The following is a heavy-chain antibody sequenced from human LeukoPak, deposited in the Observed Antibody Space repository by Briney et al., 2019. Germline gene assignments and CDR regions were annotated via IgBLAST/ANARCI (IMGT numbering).Heavy chain of an antibody. CDR1: GYTFTGYY. D-gene: IGHD2-2*01. CDR3: ARDETSSTSCFDY. J-gene: IGHJ4*02. V-gene: IGHV1-2*02. Sequence: VASVKVSCKASGYTFTGYYMHWVRQAPGQGLEWMGWINPNSGGTNYAQKFQGRVTMTRDTSISTAYMELSRLGSDDTAVYYCARDETSSTSCFDYWGQGTLVTVSS. CDR2: INPNSGGT.